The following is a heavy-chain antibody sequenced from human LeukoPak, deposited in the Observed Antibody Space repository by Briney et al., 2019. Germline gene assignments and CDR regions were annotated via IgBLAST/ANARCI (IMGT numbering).Heavy chain of an antibody. CDR1: GFTVSNNY. J-gene: IGHJ3*02. Sequence: GGSLRLSCAASGFTVSNNYLSWVRQAPGKGLEWVSVIYSGGGTYYADSVKGRFTTSRDNSKNTLYLQMNGLRGEDTAVYYCARDRDPASLRDAFDIWGQGTMVTVSS. CDR2: IYSGGGT. CDR3: ARDRDPASLRDAFDI. D-gene: IGHD2-2*01. V-gene: IGHV3-66*02.